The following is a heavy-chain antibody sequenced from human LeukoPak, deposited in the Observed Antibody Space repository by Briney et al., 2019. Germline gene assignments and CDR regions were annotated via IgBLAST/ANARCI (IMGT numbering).Heavy chain of an antibody. CDR1: GFTFSSYG. D-gene: IGHD5-18*01. V-gene: IGHV3-33*06. CDR2: IWYDGSNK. CDR3: AKDGNSYGYNNWFDP. Sequence: GSLRLSCAASGFTFSSYGMHWVRQAPGKGLEWVAVIWYDGSNKYYADSVKGRFTISRDNSKNTLYLQMNSLRAEDTAVYYCAKDGNSYGYNNWFDPWGQGTLVTVSS. J-gene: IGHJ5*02.